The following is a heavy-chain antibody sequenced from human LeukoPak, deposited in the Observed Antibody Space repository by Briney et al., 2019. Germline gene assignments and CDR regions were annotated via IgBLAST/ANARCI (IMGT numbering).Heavy chain of an antibody. CDR3: ARDADYDTLTGYSGFDY. CDR1: GCSISSSYY. D-gene: IGHD3-9*01. J-gene: IGHJ4*02. CDR2: IYHSGNT. V-gene: IGHV4-38-2*02. Sequence: PSETLSLTCTVSGCSISSSYYWGWIRQPPGKGLEWIGSIYHSGNTYYNPSLKSRVTISMDTSKNQFSLRLSSVTAADTAVYYCARDADYDTLTGYSGFDYWGQGTLVPVSS.